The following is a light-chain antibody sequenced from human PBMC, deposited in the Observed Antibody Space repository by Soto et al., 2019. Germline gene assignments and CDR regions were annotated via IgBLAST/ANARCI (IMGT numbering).Light chain of an antibody. Sequence: LKQSPATLSLNKEERATLSCRASQSVSSYLAWYQQKPGQAPRLLIYDASNRATGIPARFSGSGSGTDFTLTISSLEPEDFAVYYCQQRSNWPPTSGQGT. CDR2: DAS. CDR3: QQRSNWPPT. CDR1: QSVSSY. J-gene: IGKJ1*01. V-gene: IGKV3-11*01.